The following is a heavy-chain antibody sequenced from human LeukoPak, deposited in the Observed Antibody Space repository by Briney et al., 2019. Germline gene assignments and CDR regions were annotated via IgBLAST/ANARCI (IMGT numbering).Heavy chain of an antibody. CDR3: ARIPGLITMVRGVIPRFDP. Sequence: SVKVSCKASGGTFSSYAISWVRQAPGQGLEWMGGIIPIFGTANYAQKFQGRVTITADKSTSTAYMELSSLRSEDTAVYYCARIPGLITMVRGVIPRFDPWGQGTLVTVSS. D-gene: IGHD3-10*01. J-gene: IGHJ5*02. V-gene: IGHV1-69*06. CDR2: IIPIFGTA. CDR1: GGTFSSYA.